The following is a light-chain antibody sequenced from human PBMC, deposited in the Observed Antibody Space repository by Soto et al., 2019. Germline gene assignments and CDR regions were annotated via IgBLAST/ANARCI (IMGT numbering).Light chain of an antibody. CDR1: QSVSSY. CDR2: DAS. J-gene: IGKJ5*01. V-gene: IGKV3-11*01. Sequence: EIVLTQSPATLSLSPGERATLSCRASQSVSSYLAWYQQKAGQAPRPLIYDASNRATGIPARFSGSGSGTDFTLTISSLQSEDFAVYYCQQYNNWPPITFGQGTRLEIK. CDR3: QQYNNWPPIT.